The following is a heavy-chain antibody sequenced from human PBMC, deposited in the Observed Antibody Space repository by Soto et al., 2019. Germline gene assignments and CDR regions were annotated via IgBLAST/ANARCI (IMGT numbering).Heavy chain of an antibody. CDR3: AHTRITMVRGVISYYFDY. CDR2: IYWDDDK. Sequence: QITLKESGPPLVKPTQTLTLTCTFSGFSLSTSGVGVGWIRQPPGKALEWLALIYWDDDKRYSPSLKSRLTITKDPSKNQVVLTMTNMDPVDTATYYCAHTRITMVRGVISYYFDYWGQGTLVTVSS. D-gene: IGHD3-10*01. J-gene: IGHJ4*02. V-gene: IGHV2-5*02. CDR1: GFSLSTSGVG.